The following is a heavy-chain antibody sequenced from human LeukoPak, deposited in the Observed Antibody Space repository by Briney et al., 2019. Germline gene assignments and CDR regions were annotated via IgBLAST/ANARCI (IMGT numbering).Heavy chain of an antibody. CDR3: ARDRHYYGSGSYYSQGLDY. J-gene: IGHJ4*02. CDR1: GFTFSSYW. CDR2: INSDGSST. Sequence: GGSLRLSCAASGFTFSSYWMHWVRHAPGKGLVWVSRINSDGSSTSYADSVKGRFTISRDNAKNTLYLQMNSLRAEDTAVYYCARDRHYYGSGSYYSQGLDYWGQGTLVTVSS. D-gene: IGHD3-10*01. V-gene: IGHV3-74*01.